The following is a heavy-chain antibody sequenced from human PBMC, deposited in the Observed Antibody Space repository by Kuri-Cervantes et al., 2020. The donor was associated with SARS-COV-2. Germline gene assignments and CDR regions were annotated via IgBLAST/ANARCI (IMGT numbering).Heavy chain of an antibody. CDR2: IYPGDSDN. CDR1: GYRFTNYW. J-gene: IGHJ4*02. V-gene: IGHV5-51*01. CDR3: ARHQGVEHGGNSFPPLETALDY. Sequence: GGSLRLSCKGSGYRFTNYWIGWVRQMPGKGLEWMGIIYPGDSDNTYSPSFQGQVTISADKSISTAYLQWSSLKASDTAMYYCARHQGVEHGGNSFPPLETALDYWGQGTLVTVSS. D-gene: IGHD4-23*01.